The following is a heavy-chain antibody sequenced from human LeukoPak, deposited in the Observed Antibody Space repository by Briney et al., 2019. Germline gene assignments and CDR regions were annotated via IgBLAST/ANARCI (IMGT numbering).Heavy chain of an antibody. CDR3: ARNLAYCGGECYSLAYNWFDP. CDR2: IYTGGST. CDR1: GGSLSSYY. J-gene: IGHJ5*02. Sequence: SETLSLTCTVSGGSLSSYYWSWIRQPPGKGLEWIGYIYTGGSTNYNPSLKSRVTISVDTSKNQSSLKLSSVTAADTAVYYCARNLAYCGGECYSLAYNWFDPWGQGTLVTVSS. V-gene: IGHV4-4*09. D-gene: IGHD2-21*01.